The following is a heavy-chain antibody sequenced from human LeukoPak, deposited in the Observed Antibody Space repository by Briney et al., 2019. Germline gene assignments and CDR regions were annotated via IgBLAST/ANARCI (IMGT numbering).Heavy chain of an antibody. CDR1: AFTFSTYS. Sequence: GGPLRLSCAASAFTFSTYSTNWVRQAPGKGLEWVSSISSSSTYIYYADSVKDRFTISRDNAKNSLYLQMNSLRAEDTAVYYCTRDVSDRSDGFDCWGQGTLVTVSS. J-gene: IGHJ4*02. CDR3: TRDVSDRSDGFDC. D-gene: IGHD6-19*01. V-gene: IGHV3-21*01. CDR2: ISSSSTYI.